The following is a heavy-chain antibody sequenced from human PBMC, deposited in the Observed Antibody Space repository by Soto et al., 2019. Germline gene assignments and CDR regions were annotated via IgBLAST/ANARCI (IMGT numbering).Heavy chain of an antibody. CDR2: IHHSGNT. V-gene: IGHV4-34*01. CDR3: ARHGGYYFDY. J-gene: IGHJ4*02. D-gene: IGHD3-16*01. CDR1: GGSLSGSY. Sequence: QVQLQQWGAGLLKPSETLSLTCSIFGGSLSGSYWSWIRQPPGKGLEWIGEIHHSGNTIYNPSLKSRVPISLDTSEKQFSLKLSSVTAADTAVYYCARHGGYYFDYWGQEALVTVSS.